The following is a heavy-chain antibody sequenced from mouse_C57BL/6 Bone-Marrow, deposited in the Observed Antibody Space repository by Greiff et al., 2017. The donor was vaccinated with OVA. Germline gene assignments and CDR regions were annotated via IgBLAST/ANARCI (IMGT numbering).Heavy chain of an antibody. CDR3: ARKDYYGSSLFDY. J-gene: IGHJ2*01. CDR1: GYSITSGYY. D-gene: IGHD1-1*01. V-gene: IGHV3-6*01. Sequence: VQLKESGPGLVKPSQSLSLTCSVTGYSITSGYYWNWIRQFPGNKLEWMGYISYDGSNNYNPSLKNRISITRDTSKKQFFLKLNSVTTEDTATYYCARKDYYGSSLFDYWGQGTTLTVSS. CDR2: ISYDGSN.